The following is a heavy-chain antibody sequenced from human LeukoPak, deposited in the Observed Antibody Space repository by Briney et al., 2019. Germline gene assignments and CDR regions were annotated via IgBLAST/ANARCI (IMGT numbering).Heavy chain of an antibody. CDR3: AKGLSAAGTVY. Sequence: GGSPRLSCAASGFTFSSYGMHWVRQAPGKGLEWVSAISGSGGSTYYADSVKGRFTISRDNSKNTLYLQMNSLRAEDTAVYYCAKGLSAAGTVYWGQGTLVTVSS. J-gene: IGHJ4*02. D-gene: IGHD6-13*01. CDR2: ISGSGGST. CDR1: GFTFSSYG. V-gene: IGHV3-23*01.